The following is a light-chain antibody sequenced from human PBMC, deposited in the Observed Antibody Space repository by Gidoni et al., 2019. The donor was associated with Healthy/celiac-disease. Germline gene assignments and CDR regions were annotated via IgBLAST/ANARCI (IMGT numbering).Light chain of an antibody. Sequence: DIQMTQSPSTLSASVGDRVTITCRASQSISCWLAWYQQKPGKAPKLLIYDASSLESGVPSRFSGSGSGTEFTLTISSLQPDDFATYYCQQYNSYSRTFGQGIKVEIK. CDR3: QQYNSYSRT. J-gene: IGKJ1*01. CDR2: DAS. V-gene: IGKV1-5*01. CDR1: QSISCW.